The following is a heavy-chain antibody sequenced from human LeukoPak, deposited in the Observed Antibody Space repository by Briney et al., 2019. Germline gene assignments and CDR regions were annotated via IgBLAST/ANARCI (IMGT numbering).Heavy chain of an antibody. V-gene: IGHV4-4*02. J-gene: IGHJ6*02. CDR1: GGSISSSNW. Sequence: SETLSLTCAVSGGSISSSNWWSWVRQPPGKGLEWIGEIYHSGSTNYNPSLKSRVTISVDKSKNQFSLKLSSVTAADTAVYYCARNVIVVVPAAIDYYYYGMDVWGQGTTVTVS. D-gene: IGHD2-2*02. CDR3: ARNVIVVVPAAIDYYYYGMDV. CDR2: IYHSGST.